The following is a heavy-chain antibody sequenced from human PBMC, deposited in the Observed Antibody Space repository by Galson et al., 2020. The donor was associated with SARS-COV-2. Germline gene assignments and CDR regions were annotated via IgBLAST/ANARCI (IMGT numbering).Heavy chain of an antibody. CDR1: GFTFSDHY. CDR2: TRNKANSYTT. V-gene: IGHV3-72*01. CDR3: ARVHGSGWATHYLDC. D-gene: IGHD6-25*01. J-gene: IGHJ4*02. Sequence: TGGSLRLSCAASGFTFSDHYMDWVRQAPGKGLEWIARTRNKANSYTTEYAASVKERFTISRDDSKNSLFLQMNSLKTEDTAVYYCARVHGSGWATHYLDCWGQGTLVTVSS.